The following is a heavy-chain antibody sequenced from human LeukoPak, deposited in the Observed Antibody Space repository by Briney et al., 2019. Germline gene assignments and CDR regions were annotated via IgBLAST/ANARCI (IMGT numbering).Heavy chain of an antibody. CDR3: ARAPSGCGGTCAFDY. Sequence: SETLSLTCTVSGASMRSSFWSWIRQPAGKGLEWIGRIYTSGTTNYNPSLKSRVTLSVDTSNNQFSLTLTSVTAADTALYYCARAPSGCGGTCAFDYWGQGTLVTVSS. V-gene: IGHV4-4*07. J-gene: IGHJ4*02. CDR1: GASMRSSF. D-gene: IGHD2-15*01. CDR2: IYTSGTT.